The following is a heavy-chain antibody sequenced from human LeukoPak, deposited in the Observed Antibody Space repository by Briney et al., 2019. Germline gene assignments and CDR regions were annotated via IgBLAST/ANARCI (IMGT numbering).Heavy chain of an antibody. CDR2: IYSGGST. CDR3: ARDIFAVDSSGYQPL. V-gene: IGHV3-53*01. J-gene: IGHJ4*02. Sequence: PGGSLRLSCAASGFTVSSNYMSWVRQAPGKGLEWVSVIYSGGSTYYADSVKGRFTISRDNSKNTLYLQMNSLRAEDTAVYYCARDIFAVDSSGYQPLWGQGTLVTVSS. D-gene: IGHD3-22*01. CDR1: GFTVSSNY.